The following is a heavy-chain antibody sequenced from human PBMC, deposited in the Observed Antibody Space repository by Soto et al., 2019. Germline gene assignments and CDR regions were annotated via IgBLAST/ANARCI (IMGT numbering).Heavy chain of an antibody. CDR2: IGSKGETYAT. V-gene: IGHV3-73*01. CDR1: RVTVKISA. D-gene: IGHD3-9*01. CDR3: SRGDSDWFFI. J-gene: IGHJ2*01. Sequence: GWCTELARAASRVTVKISAIHLARQAYGKGLEWLGRIGSKGETYATAYAASVKGRFTISRDDSKNTAYLQMNSLESEDTAVYCCSRGDSDWFFIWGRGTLVSVSS.